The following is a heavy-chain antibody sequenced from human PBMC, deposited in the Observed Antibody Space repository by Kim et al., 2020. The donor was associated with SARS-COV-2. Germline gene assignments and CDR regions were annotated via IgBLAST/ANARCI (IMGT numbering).Heavy chain of an antibody. CDR1: GFTFSTYS. Sequence: GGSLRLSCAPSGFTFSTYSMNWVRQAPGKGLEWVTSISSSGRYIYYADSVKGRFTISRDNARDSLDLQMNSLRAEDTAMYYCARDGHGCTGGNCYGMDVWGQGTTVTVSS. CDR3: ARDGHGCTGGNCYGMDV. CDR2: ISSSGRYI. J-gene: IGHJ6*02. D-gene: IGHD2-8*02. V-gene: IGHV3-21*01.